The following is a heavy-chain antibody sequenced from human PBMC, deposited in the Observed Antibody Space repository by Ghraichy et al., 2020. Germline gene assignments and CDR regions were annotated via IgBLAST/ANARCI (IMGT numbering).Heavy chain of an antibody. CDR2: IYYSGYT. CDR1: GGSISSSSYY. J-gene: IGHJ4*02. Sequence: ETLNISCTVSGGSISSSSYYWGWIRQPPGKGLEWIGSIYYSGYTYYNSSLKSRVTISVDTSKNQFSLKLSSLTAADTAVYYCASSGSSLGENYFDYWGQGALVTVSS. CDR3: ASSGSSLGENYFDY. V-gene: IGHV4-39*01. D-gene: IGHD1-26*01.